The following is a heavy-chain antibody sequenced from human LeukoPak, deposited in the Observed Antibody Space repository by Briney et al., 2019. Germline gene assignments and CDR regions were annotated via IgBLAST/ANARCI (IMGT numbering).Heavy chain of an antibody. CDR2: IYYSGST. J-gene: IGHJ6*02. CDR3: ASILRGYYYYYYGMDV. CDR1: GGSISSSSYY. V-gene: IGHV4-39*01. D-gene: IGHD3-9*01. Sequence: PSETLSLTCTVSGGSISSSSYYWGWIRQPPGKGLEWIGSIYYSGSTYYNPSLKSRVTISVDTSKNQFSLKLSSVTAADTAVYYCASILRGYYYYYYGMDVWGQGTTVTVSS.